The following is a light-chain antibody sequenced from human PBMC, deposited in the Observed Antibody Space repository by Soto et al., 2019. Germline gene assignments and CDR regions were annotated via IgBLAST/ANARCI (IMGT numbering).Light chain of an antibody. J-gene: IGLJ1*01. CDR2: GNS. V-gene: IGLV1-40*01. CDR1: SSNIGAGYD. CDR3: QSYDSSLSAYV. Sequence: QSVLTQPPSVSGAPGQRVTISCTGSSSNIGAGYDVPWYQQLPGTAPKLLIYGNSNRPSGVPDRFSGSKSGTSASLAITGLQAEDEADYYCQSYDSSLSAYVFGTGTKVTVL.